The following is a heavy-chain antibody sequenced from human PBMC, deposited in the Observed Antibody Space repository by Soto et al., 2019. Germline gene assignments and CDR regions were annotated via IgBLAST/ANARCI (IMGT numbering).Heavy chain of an antibody. CDR1: GGTFNTFS. Sequence: QVQLVQSGAEVKKPGSSVKVSCKASGGTFNTFSISWVRQAPGQGLEWVGSFIPVFQTGDYSEKFQDRVTLAAEESSGTAYSGLRSLRAEDTAVYYRAVRIRAEGTFDCWGQGTPISVSS. CDR3: AVRIRAEGTFDC. D-gene: IGHD6-13*01. J-gene: IGHJ4*02. CDR2: FIPVFQTG. V-gene: IGHV1-69*18.